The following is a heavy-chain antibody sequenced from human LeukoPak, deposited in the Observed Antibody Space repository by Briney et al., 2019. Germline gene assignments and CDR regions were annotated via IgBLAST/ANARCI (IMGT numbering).Heavy chain of an antibody. CDR1: GFTFGSYG. CDR3: AKGRGVLTTANDY. Sequence: GGSLRLSCAASGFTFGSYGMHWVRQAPGKGLEWVAVISYDGSNKYYADSVKGRFTISRDNSKNTLYLQMNSLRAEDTAVYYCAKGRGVLTTANDYWGQGTLVTVSS. CDR2: ISYDGSNK. J-gene: IGHJ4*02. V-gene: IGHV3-30*18. D-gene: IGHD3-3*01.